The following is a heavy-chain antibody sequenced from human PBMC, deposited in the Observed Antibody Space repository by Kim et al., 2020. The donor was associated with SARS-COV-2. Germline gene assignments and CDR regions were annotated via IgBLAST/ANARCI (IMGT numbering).Heavy chain of an antibody. D-gene: IGHD2-2*01. CDR1: GFTFSSYA. Sequence: GGSLRLSCAASGFTFSSYAMSWVRQAPGKGLEWVSAISGSGGSTYYADSVKGRFTISRDNSKNTLYLQMNSLRAEDTAVYYCAKDLIAQLAYYYYYGMDVWGQGTTVTVSS. V-gene: IGHV3-23*01. J-gene: IGHJ6*02. CDR2: ISGSGGST. CDR3: AKDLIAQLAYYYYYGMDV.